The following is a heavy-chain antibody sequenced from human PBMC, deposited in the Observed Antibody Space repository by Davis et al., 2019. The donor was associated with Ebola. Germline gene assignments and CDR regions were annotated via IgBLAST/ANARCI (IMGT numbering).Heavy chain of an antibody. CDR2: ISGAGGST. D-gene: IGHD3-3*01. CDR1: GFTFSSYA. J-gene: IGHJ3*02. V-gene: IGHV3-23*01. Sequence: GESLKISCAASGFTFSSYAMSWVRQTPGKGLEWVSGISGAGGSTDYSDSVRGRFTISKDNSKDTLFLHMNGLREEDTAVYFCAKDREFTIFGDAFDMWGQGTMVTVSS. CDR3: AKDREFTIFGDAFDM.